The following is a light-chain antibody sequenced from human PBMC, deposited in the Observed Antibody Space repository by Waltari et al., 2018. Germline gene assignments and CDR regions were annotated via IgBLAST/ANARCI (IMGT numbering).Light chain of an antibody. V-gene: IGLV3-1*01. Sequence: SYDLTQPPSVSASPGQTASIACFRDKLGDKYVPWYQQKPGQSPVLVIHQDTKRPSVIPERFSASNSGNTATLTVSETQAVDEASYYCQTWDSNTVVFGGGTTLTVL. CDR2: QDT. CDR3: QTWDSNTVV. CDR1: KLGDKY. J-gene: IGLJ2*01.